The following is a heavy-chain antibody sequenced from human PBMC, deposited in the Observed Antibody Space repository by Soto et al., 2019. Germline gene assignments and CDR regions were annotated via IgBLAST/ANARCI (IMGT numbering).Heavy chain of an antibody. Sequence: PGGSLRLSCAASGFTFSSYGMHWVRQAPGKWLEWVAVISYDGSNKYYADSVKGRFTISRDNSKNTLYLQMNSLRAEDTAVYYCAKLPMATKEFDYWGQGXLVTVYS. CDR3: AKLPMATKEFDY. CDR1: GFTFSSYG. V-gene: IGHV3-30*18. CDR2: ISYDGSNK. J-gene: IGHJ4*02. D-gene: IGHD5-12*01.